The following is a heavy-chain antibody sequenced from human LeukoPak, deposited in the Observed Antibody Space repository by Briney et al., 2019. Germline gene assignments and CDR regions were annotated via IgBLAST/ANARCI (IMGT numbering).Heavy chain of an antibody. D-gene: IGHD5-12*01. V-gene: IGHV1-8*01. CDR1: GYTFTSYD. CDR3: ARWNIVATGLRSGRYYGMDV. Sequence: ASVRVSCKASGYTFTSYDINWVRQATGQGLEWMGWINPNSGNTGYAQKFQGRVTMTRNTSISTAYMELSSLRSEDTAVYYCARWNIVATGLRSGRYYGMDVWGQGTTVTVSS. CDR2: INPNSGNT. J-gene: IGHJ6*02.